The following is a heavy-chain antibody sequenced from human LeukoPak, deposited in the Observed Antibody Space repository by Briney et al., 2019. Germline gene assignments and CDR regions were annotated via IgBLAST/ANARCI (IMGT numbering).Heavy chain of an antibody. CDR3: ARGRVYYDILTGYYINWFDP. D-gene: IGHD3-9*01. V-gene: IGHV4-34*01. CDR2: INHSGST. J-gene: IGHJ5*02. Sequence: SETLSLTCAVYGGSFSGYYWSWIRQPPGKGLEWIGEINHSGSTNYNPSLKSRVTISVDTSKNQFSLKLSSVTAADTAVYYCARGRVYYDILTGYYINWFDPWGQGTLVTVSS. CDR1: GGSFSGYY.